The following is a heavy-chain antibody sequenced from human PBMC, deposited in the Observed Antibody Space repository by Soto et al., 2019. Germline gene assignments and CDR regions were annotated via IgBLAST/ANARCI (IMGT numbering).Heavy chain of an antibody. CDR2: IYYSGST. D-gene: IGHD3-22*01. J-gene: IGHJ6*02. CDR1: GGSISSYY. V-gene: IGHV4-59*01. Sequence: SEPLSLTYTVSGGSISSYYWSWIRQPPGKGLEWIGYIYYSGSTNYNPSLKSRVTISVDTSKNQFSLKLSSVTAADTAVYYCARDYYDSSGYYLYGMEVWGQGTTVTDS. CDR3: ARDYYDSSGYYLYGMEV.